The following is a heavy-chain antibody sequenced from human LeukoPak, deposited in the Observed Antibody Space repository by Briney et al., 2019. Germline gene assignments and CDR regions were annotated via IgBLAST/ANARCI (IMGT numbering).Heavy chain of an antibody. CDR2: IYYSGST. V-gene: IGHV4-34*01. J-gene: IGHJ6*03. CDR1: GGSFSGYY. Sequence: PSGTLSLTCAVYGGSFSGYYWSWIRQPPGKGLEWIGSIYYSGSTYYNPSLKSRVTISVDTSKNQFSLKLSSVTAADTAVYYCAGCSGGSCYSNYYYYMDVWGKGTTVTVSS. CDR3: AGCSGGSCYSNYYYYMDV. D-gene: IGHD2-15*01.